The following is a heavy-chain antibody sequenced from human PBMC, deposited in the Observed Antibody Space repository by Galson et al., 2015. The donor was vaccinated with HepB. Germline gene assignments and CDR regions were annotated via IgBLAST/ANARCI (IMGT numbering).Heavy chain of an antibody. CDR3: ARQSPTEDTEVVPTTIVRSDYYGMDV. D-gene: IGHD2-2*02. CDR2: ISGDNGNT. V-gene: IGHV1-18*04. CDR1: GFSISNYG. Sequence: SCKASGFSISNYGIIWVRQAPGQGLEWMGWISGDNGNTDYAQKAQGGVIMTTDTSTNTVYMQLTSLRSDDTAVYYCARQSPTEDTEVVPTTIVRSDYYGMDVWGQGTTVTVSS. J-gene: IGHJ6*02.